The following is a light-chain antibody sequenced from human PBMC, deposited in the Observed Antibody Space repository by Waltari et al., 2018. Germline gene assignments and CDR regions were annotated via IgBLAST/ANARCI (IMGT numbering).Light chain of an antibody. J-gene: IGLJ3*02. CDR3: QSDDSVRGSV. CDR1: NSNIGANYD. V-gene: IGLV1-40*01. Sequence: QSVLTQPPSVSGAPGQRVTISCSGGNSNIGANYDVHWYQQIPGRAPTVIVYSNTNRPSGFPDGFSGSKSGTSAFLAITGLQSDDEGDYYCQSDDSVRGSVFGGGTKLTVL. CDR2: SNT.